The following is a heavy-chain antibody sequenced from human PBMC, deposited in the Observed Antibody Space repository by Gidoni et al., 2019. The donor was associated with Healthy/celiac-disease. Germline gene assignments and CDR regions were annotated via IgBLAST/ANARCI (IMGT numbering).Heavy chain of an antibody. V-gene: IGHV3-33*01. CDR3: ARDRVGSGSVRDYYYGMDV. CDR1: GFTFSSYG. Sequence: QVQLVESGGGVVQPGRSLRLSCAASGFTFSSYGMHWVRQAPGKGLEWVAVIWYDGSNKYYADSVKGRFTISRDNSKNTLYLQMNSLRAEDTAVYYCARDRVGSGSVRDYYYGMDVWGQGTTVTVSS. D-gene: IGHD6-19*01. J-gene: IGHJ6*02. CDR2: IWYDGSNK.